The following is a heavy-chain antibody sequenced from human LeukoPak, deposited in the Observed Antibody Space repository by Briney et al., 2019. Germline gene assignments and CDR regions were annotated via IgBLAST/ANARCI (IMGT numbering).Heavy chain of an antibody. V-gene: IGHV3-21*01. Sequence: PGGSLRLSCAASVFTFSSYSMNWVRQAPGKGLEWVSSISSSSSYIYYADSVKGRFTISRDNAKNSLYLQMNSLRAEDTAVYYCARDWGELAYFDYWGQGTLVTVS. CDR1: VFTFSSYS. D-gene: IGHD1-26*01. CDR3: ARDWGELAYFDY. CDR2: ISSSSSYI. J-gene: IGHJ4*02.